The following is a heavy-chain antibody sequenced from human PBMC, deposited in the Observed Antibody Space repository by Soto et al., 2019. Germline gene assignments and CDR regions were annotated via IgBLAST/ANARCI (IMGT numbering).Heavy chain of an antibody. CDR1: GFTFSSYW. CDR3: ASVAATDAFDI. D-gene: IGHD1-26*01. CDR2: IKQDGSEK. Sequence: GGSLRLSCAASGFTFSSYWMSWVRQAPGKGLEWVANIKQDGSEKYYVDSVKGRFTISRDNAKNSLYLQMNSLRAEDTAVYYCASVAATDAFDIWGQGTMVTVSS. V-gene: IGHV3-7*01. J-gene: IGHJ3*02.